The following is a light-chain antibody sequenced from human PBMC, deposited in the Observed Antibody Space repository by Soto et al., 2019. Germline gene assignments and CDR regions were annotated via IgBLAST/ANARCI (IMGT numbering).Light chain of an antibody. CDR2: DVT. Sequence: QSALTQPRSVSGSPGQSVTIACTGTSSDVGAYNAVSWYQQNPGKAPKFMIYDVTKRPSGVPDRFSGPKSGNTASLTISGLQAEDEADYYCFSYAGNYIYVFGTGTKVTVL. V-gene: IGLV2-11*01. CDR1: SSDVGAYNA. CDR3: FSYAGNYIYV. J-gene: IGLJ1*01.